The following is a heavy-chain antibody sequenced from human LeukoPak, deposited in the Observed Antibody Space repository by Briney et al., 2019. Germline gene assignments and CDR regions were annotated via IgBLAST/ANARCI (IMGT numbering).Heavy chain of an antibody. CDR1: GDSVSSNSAA. V-gene: IGHV6-1*01. D-gene: IGHD2-2*01. CDR3: ARGDIVVVPAASAAFDI. Sequence: SQTLSLTCAISGDSVSSNSAAWNWIRQSPSRGLEWQGRTYYKSKRYNDYAVSVKSRITLNPDTSTNQFSLQLSSVTPEDTAVYSCARGDIVVVPAASAAFDIWGQGTMVTVSS. CDR2: TYYKSKRYN. J-gene: IGHJ3*02.